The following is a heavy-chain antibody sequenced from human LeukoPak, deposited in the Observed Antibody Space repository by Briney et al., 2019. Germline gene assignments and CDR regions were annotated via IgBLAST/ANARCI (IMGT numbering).Heavy chain of an antibody. D-gene: IGHD6-6*01. CDR2: IYTSGST. V-gene: IGHV4-4*09. Sequence: PSETLSLTCTVSGGSISSYYWSWIRQPPGKGLEWIGYIYTSGSTNYNPSLKSRVTIPVDTSKNQFSLKLSSVTAADTAVYYCARHVGSSSPADYWGQGTLVTVSS. CDR1: GGSISSYY. J-gene: IGHJ4*02. CDR3: ARHVGSSSPADY.